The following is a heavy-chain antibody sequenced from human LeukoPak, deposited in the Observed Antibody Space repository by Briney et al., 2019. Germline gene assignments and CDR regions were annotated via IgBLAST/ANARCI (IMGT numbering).Heavy chain of an antibody. J-gene: IGHJ4*02. CDR1: GFTFSSYA. D-gene: IGHD2-2*01. CDR3: AKDREDAEYYFDY. V-gene: IGHV3-23*01. Sequence: GGSLRLSCAASGFTFSSYAMSWVRQAPGKGLEWVSAISGSGGSTYYADSVKGRFTISRYNSKNTLYLQMNSLRAEDTAVYYCAKDREDAEYYFDYWGQGTLVTVSS. CDR2: ISGSGGST.